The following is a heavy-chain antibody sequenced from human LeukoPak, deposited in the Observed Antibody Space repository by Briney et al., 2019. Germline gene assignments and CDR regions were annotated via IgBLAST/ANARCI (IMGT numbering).Heavy chain of an antibody. Sequence: PGGSLRLSCAASGFTVSSNYMSWVRQAPGKGLEWVSVIYSGGSTYYADSVKGRFTISRDNSKNTLYLQMNSLRAEDTAVYYSARGTVGATTGYYWGQGTLVTVSS. CDR2: IYSGGST. J-gene: IGHJ4*02. CDR3: ARGTVGATTGYY. D-gene: IGHD1-26*01. V-gene: IGHV3-66*02. CDR1: GFTVSSNY.